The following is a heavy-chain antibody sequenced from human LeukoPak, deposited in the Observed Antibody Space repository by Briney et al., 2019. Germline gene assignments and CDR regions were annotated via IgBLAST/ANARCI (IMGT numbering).Heavy chain of an antibody. V-gene: IGHV4-59*11. Sequence: PSETLSLTCAVSAASFSSHYWTWIRQSPGKGLEWIGYISYIGSTNYNPSLKSRVTISIDTSRNQFSLKLRSVTAADTAVYYCARDLVTVTKGFDIWGQGTMVSVS. CDR3: ARDLVTVTKGFDI. CDR1: AASFSSHY. D-gene: IGHD4-17*01. CDR2: ISYIGST. J-gene: IGHJ3*02.